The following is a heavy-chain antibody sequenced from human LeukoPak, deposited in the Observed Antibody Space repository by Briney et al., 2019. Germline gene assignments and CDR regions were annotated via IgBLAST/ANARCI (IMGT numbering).Heavy chain of an antibody. CDR2: VNSDGRIT. Sequence: GGSLRLSCAASGFTFSSYWMHWVRQAPGKGLVWVSHVNSDGRITNYADSVKGRFTISRDNAKNTLYLQMNSLTAEDTAVYYCARGYDFWRKDIWGQGTMVTVSS. CDR3: ARGYDFWRKDI. CDR1: GFTFSSYW. J-gene: IGHJ3*02. D-gene: IGHD3-3*01. V-gene: IGHV3-74*01.